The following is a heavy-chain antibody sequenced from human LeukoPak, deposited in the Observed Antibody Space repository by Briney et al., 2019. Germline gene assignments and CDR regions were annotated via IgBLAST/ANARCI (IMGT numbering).Heavy chain of an antibody. D-gene: IGHD1-26*01. Sequence: GGSLRLSCAASGFTFDDYGMSWVRQAPGKGLEWVSVIYSGGSTYYADSVKGRFTISRDNSKNTLYLQMNSLRAEDTAVYYCARDPVGAPIDYWGQGTLVTVSS. CDR3: ARDPVGAPIDY. V-gene: IGHV3-66*01. CDR1: GFTFDDYG. J-gene: IGHJ4*02. CDR2: IYSGGST.